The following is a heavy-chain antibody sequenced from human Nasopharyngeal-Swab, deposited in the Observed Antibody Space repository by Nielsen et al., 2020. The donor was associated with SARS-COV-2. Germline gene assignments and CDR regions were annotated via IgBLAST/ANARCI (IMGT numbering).Heavy chain of an antibody. CDR2: IYYNGST. Sequence: PGKGLEWIGYIYYNGSTYYNPSLKSRVTISVDTSKNQFSLKLSSVTAADTAVYYCARVDYGDYVVLSWFDPWGQGTLVTVSS. V-gene: IGHV4-30-4*01. CDR3: ARVDYGDYVVLSWFDP. D-gene: IGHD4-17*01. J-gene: IGHJ5*02.